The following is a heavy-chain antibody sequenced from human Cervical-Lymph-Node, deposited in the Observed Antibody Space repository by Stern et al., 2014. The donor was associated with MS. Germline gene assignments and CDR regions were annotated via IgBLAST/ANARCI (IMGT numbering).Heavy chain of an antibody. CDR3: ARERPIYGGNYYTRTFDY. Sequence: QMQLVQSGAEVKKPGASVKVSCKASGYTLTSYGISWVRQAPGQGLEWMGWISAYNGKTNYAQKLQGRVTMTTDTSTSTAYMELRSLRSDGTAVYYCARERPIYGGNYYTRTFDYWGQGTLVTVSS. CDR2: ISAYNGKT. CDR1: GYTLTSYG. J-gene: IGHJ4*02. V-gene: IGHV1-18*01. D-gene: IGHD1-26*01.